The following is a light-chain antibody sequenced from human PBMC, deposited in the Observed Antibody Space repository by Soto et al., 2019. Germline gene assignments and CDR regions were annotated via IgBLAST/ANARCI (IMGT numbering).Light chain of an antibody. CDR3: QSRDISLSASV. V-gene: IGLV1-40*01. Sequence: QSVLTQPPSVSGAPGQRVTISCTGSSSNIGAGYDVHWYQQLPGTAPKLLIYGNNNRPSGVPDRFSGSKSGTSASLAITGLQAEDEADYYCQSRDISLSASVFGGGTKLTVL. CDR2: GNN. CDR1: SSNIGAGYD. J-gene: IGLJ2*01.